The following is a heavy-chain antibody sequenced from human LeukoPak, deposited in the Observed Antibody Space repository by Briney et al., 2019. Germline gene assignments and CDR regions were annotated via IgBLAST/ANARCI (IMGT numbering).Heavy chain of an antibody. V-gene: IGHV4-39*01. D-gene: IGHD4-17*01. CDR2: IYYSGST. CDR1: GGSISSSSYY. Sequence: PSETLSLTCTVSGGSISSSSYYWGWIRQPPGKGLEWIGSIYYSGSTYHNPSLKSRVTISVYTSKNQFSLRLSSVTAADTAVYYCARLPTVTFFDYWGQGTLVTVSS. J-gene: IGHJ4*02. CDR3: ARLPTVTFFDY.